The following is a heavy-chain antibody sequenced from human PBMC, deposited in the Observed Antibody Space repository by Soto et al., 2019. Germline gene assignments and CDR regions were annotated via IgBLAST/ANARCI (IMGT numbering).Heavy chain of an antibody. CDR1: GFSLSTSGVG. CDR3: AHTNQLKRDFDY. D-gene: IGHD2-2*01. CDR2: IYWNDDK. V-gene: IGHV2-5*01. J-gene: IGHJ4*02. Sequence: SGPTLVNPTQTLTLTCTFSGFSLSTSGVGVDWVRQPPGKALEWLALIYWNDDKRYSPSLKSRLTITKDTSKNQVVLTMTNMDPVDTATYYCAHTNQLKRDFDYWGQGTLVTVSS.